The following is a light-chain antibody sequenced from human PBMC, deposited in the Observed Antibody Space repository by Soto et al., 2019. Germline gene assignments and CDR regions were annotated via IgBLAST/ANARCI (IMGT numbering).Light chain of an antibody. CDR2: SNN. CDR3: AAWDDRLSALV. V-gene: IGLV1-44*01. Sequence: QSVLTQPPSASGTPGQRVTISCSGSSSNIGSNTVNWYQQLPGTAPKLLIYSNNQRPSGVPDRFSGSKSGTSASLAISGLQSEGEADYYCAAWDDRLSALVFGGGTKLTVL. J-gene: IGLJ2*01. CDR1: SSNIGSNT.